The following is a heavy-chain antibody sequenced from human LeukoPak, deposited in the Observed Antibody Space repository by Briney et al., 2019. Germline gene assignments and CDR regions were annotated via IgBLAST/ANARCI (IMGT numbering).Heavy chain of an antibody. CDR2: ISSSSSYI. V-gene: IGHV3-21*01. CDR3: AIYYDSSGYYFEAVDYFDY. CDR1: GFTFSSYS. Sequence: GGSLRLSCAASGFTFSSYSMNWVRQAPGKGLEWVSSISSSSSYIYYADSVKGRFTISRDNAKNSLYLQMNSLRAEDTAVYYCAIYYDSSGYYFEAVDYFDYWGQGTLVTVSS. D-gene: IGHD3-22*01. J-gene: IGHJ4*02.